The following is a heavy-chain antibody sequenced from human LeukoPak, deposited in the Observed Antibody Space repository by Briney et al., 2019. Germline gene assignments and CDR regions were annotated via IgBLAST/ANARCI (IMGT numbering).Heavy chain of an antibody. CDR3: ARLEGASGYYSYFDY. J-gene: IGHJ4*02. D-gene: IGHD3-22*01. CDR2: TNGSGGST. V-gene: IGHV3-23*01. CDR1: GFTFRSYA. Sequence: PGESLRLSCAVSGFTFRSYAMSWVRQAPGKGLEWVSGTNGSGGSTYYADSVKGRFTISRDNSKNTLYLQMNSLRAGDTAVYYCARLEGASGYYSYFDYWGQGTLVTVSS.